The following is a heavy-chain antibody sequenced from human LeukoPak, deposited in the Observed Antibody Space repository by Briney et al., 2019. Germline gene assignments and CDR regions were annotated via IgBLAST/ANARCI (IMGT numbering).Heavy chain of an antibody. V-gene: IGHV1-69*04. CDR2: IVPILGTA. D-gene: IGHD6-13*01. CDR1: GGTCSTYA. Sequence: SVKLSCKGTGGTCSTYAISWVRRAPGQGLEWVGRIVPILGTANYAQNFQGRVTITADRSTTTAYMELSSLRSEDTAVYCCARVPQASSLPYYFDYWGQGTLVTVSS. CDR3: ARVPQASSLPYYFDY. J-gene: IGHJ4*02.